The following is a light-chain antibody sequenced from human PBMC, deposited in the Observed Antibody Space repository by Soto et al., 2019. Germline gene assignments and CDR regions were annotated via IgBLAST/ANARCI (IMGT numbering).Light chain of an antibody. Sequence: QSVLTQPPSASGSPGQSVTISCTGTSSDVADYNYVSWYQQYPGKAPKLMIYEVSKRPSGVPDRFSGSKSGNTASLTVSGLQAEDEAYYYCSSYAGSNNWVFGGGTKVTVL. CDR2: EVS. V-gene: IGLV2-8*01. CDR3: SSYAGSNNWV. CDR1: SSDVADYNY. J-gene: IGLJ3*02.